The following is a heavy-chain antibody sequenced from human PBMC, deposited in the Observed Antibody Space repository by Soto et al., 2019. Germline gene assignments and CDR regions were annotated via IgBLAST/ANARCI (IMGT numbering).Heavy chain of an antibody. CDR2: IYYSGST. CDR3: ARHGPIQLWLRGTYYFDY. Sequence: QLQLQESGPGLVKPSETLSLTCTVSGGSISSSSYYWGWIRQPPGKGLEWIGSIYYSGSTYYNPSLKSRVTISVDTSKNQFSLKLSSVTAADTAVYYCARHGPIQLWLRGTYYFDYWGQGTLVTVSS. J-gene: IGHJ4*02. V-gene: IGHV4-39*01. CDR1: GGSISSSSYY. D-gene: IGHD5-18*01.